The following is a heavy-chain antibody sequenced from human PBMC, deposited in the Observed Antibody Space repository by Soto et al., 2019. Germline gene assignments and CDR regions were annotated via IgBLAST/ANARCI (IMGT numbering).Heavy chain of an antibody. CDR2: IYWNDDE. J-gene: IGHJ4*02. D-gene: IGHD5-12*01. Sequence: SGPTLVNPTQTLTLTCTFSGFSLSSNGVGVGWIRQPPGEALEWLALIYWNDDERYSPSLKSRLTISKDTSKNQVVLTMTNMDPVDTATYYWARTDRVSRYFDIWGQGTPVTVSS. CDR3: ARTDRVSRYFDI. CDR1: GFSLSSNGVG. V-gene: IGHV2-5*01.